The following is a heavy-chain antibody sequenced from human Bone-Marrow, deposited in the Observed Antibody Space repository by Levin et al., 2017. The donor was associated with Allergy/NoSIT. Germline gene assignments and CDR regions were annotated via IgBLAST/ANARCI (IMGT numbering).Heavy chain of an antibody. Sequence: ASVKVSCKASGYIFTDYYMNWVRQAPGQGLEWMGRINPSSGDTTYTQKFQGRVTMTGDTSTSTAYMELVRLRSDDTAVYYCVRDGSFYCSSTSCYGPFDYWGQGALVTVSS. J-gene: IGHJ4*02. CDR2: INPSSGDT. CDR3: VRDGSFYCSSTSCYGPFDY. D-gene: IGHD2-2*01. CDR1: GYIFTDYY. V-gene: IGHV1-2*06.